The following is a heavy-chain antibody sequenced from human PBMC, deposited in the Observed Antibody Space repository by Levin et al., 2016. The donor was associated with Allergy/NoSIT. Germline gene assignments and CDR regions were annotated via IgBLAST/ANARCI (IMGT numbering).Heavy chain of an antibody. J-gene: IGHJ6*02. V-gene: IGHV3-72*01. Sequence: GGSLRLSCAASGFTFSDHYMDWVRQAPGKGLEWVGRTRNKANSYTTEYATSVKGRFTISRDDSKNSLYLQMNSLKTEDTAVYYCAAESHYYYYGMDVWGQGTTVTVSS. CDR3: AAESHYYYYGMDV. CDR2: TRNKANSYTT. CDR1: GFTFSDHY. D-gene: IGHD3-10*01.